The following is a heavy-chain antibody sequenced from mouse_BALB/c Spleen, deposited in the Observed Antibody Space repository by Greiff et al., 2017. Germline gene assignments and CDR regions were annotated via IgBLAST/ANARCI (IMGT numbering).Heavy chain of an antibody. V-gene: IGHV1-9*01. D-gene: IGHD2-4*01. CDR1: GYTFSSYW. J-gene: IGHJ3*01. CDR3: ARSRGGLPMISSV. CDR2: ILPGSGST. Sequence: QVQLQQSGAELMKPGASVKISCKATGYTFSSYWIEWVKQRPGHGLEWIGEILPGSGSTNYNEKFKGKATFTADTSSNTAYMQLSSLTSEDSAVYYCARSRGGLPMISSVWGQGTLVTVSA.